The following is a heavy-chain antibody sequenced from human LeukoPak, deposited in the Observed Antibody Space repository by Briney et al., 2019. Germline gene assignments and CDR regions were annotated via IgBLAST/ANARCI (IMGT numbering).Heavy chain of an antibody. CDR2: IYYSGST. J-gene: IGHJ5*02. D-gene: IGHD5-24*01. CDR1: GGSISSSSYY. CDR3: ARQGRDGYNHNCWFDP. V-gene: IGHV4-39*07. Sequence: SETLSLTCTVSGGSISSSSYYWGWIRQPPGKGLEWIGSIYYSGSTYYNPSLKSRDTISVDTSKNQFSLKLSSVTAADTAVYYCARQGRDGYNHNCWFDPWGQGTLVTVSS.